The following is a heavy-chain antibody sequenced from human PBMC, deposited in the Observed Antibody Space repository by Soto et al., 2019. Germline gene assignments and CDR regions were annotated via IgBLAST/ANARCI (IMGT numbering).Heavy chain of an antibody. J-gene: IGHJ6*01. Sequence: ASVKVSCKASGSTFRVYHMHWVRQSHGQGLEWLGWIHPNSGGTNYAQRNEGRVSMTRDTSINTAYMELSTLTSDDTAVYYGAKELPRGMEVW. CDR3: AKELPRGMEV. CDR1: GSTFRVYH. V-gene: IGHV1-2*02. D-gene: IGHD1-26*01. CDR2: IHPNSGGT.